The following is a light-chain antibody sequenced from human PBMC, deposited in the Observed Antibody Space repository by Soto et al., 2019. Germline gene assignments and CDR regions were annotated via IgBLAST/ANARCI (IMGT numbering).Light chain of an antibody. J-gene: IGKJ1*01. V-gene: IGKV1-39*01. CDR3: QQTYSTPRT. Sequence: DIQMTQSPSSLSASVVDRVTITFRASQSISRYLNWYQQKPGEAPKLLICGASSLQSGVPSWFSGSGSGTDFTLTIISLQPEDFATYYCQQTYSTPRTFGQGTKVDIK. CDR1: QSISRY. CDR2: GAS.